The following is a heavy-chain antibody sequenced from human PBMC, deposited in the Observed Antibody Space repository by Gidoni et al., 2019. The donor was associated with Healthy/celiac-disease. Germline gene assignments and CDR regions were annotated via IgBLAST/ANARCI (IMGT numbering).Heavy chain of an antibody. CDR2: IYSGGST. CDR3: ARTYYYGSGSYSYFDY. D-gene: IGHD3-10*01. V-gene: IGHV3-66*01. Sequence: EVQLVESGGGLVQPGGSLRLSCAASGFTVSSNYISWVRQAPGKGLEWVSIIYSGGSTYYADSVKGRFTISRDNSKNTLYLQMNSLRAEDTAVYYCARTYYYGSGSYSYFDYWGQGTLVTVSS. CDR1: GFTVSSNY. J-gene: IGHJ4*02.